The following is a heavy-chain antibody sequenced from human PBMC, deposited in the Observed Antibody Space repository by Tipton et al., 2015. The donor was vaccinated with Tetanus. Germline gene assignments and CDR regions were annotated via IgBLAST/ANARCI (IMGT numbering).Heavy chain of an antibody. Sequence: QVQLVQSGGGVVQPGRSLRLPCAASGFTFSRYGMQWFRQAPGKGLEWVAVISHDGTQKDYGDSVKGRFTISRDNSKNTVHLQMNSLRPEDTAFYYCAKEPPRLTMFEGFDFWGQGTLVTVSS. D-gene: IGHD3-3*01. CDR3: AKEPPRLTMFEGFDF. CDR2: ISHDGTQK. J-gene: IGHJ4*02. V-gene: IGHV3-30*18. CDR1: GFTFSRYG.